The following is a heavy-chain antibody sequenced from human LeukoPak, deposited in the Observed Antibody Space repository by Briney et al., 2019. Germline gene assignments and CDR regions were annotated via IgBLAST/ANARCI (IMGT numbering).Heavy chain of an antibody. CDR2: IRSKAYGGTT. Sequence: GGSLRLSCTASGFTFGDYAMSWVRQAPGKGLEWVGFIRSKAYGGTTEYAASVKGRFTISRDDSKSIAYLQMNSLKTEDTAVYYCTRDLRYCSGGSCSRDYWGQGTLVTVSS. V-gene: IGHV3-49*04. J-gene: IGHJ4*02. CDR3: TRDLRYCSGGSCSRDY. D-gene: IGHD2-15*01. CDR1: GFTFGDYA.